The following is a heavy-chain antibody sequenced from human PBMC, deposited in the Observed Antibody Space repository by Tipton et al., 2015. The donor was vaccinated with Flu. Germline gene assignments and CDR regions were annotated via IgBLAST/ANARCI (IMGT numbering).Heavy chain of an antibody. D-gene: IGHD1-26*01. V-gene: IGHV1-24*01. CDR2: FDPEDGET. CDR1: GYTLTELS. J-gene: IGHJ3*02. Sequence: QLVQSGAEVKKPGASVEVSCKVSGYTLTELSMHWVRQAPGKGLEWMGGFDPEDGETIYAQKFQGRVTMTEDTSTDTAYTELSSLRSEDTAVYYCATDHSQQVGATRGFDIWGQGTMVTVSS. CDR3: ATDHSQQVGATRGFDI.